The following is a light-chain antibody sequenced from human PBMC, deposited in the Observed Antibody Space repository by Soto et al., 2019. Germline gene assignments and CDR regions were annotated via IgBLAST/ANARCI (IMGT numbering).Light chain of an antibody. V-gene: IGKV3-20*01. CDR2: GAS. J-gene: IGKJ3*01. CDR3: QQYGSSPVT. Sequence: ESVMTQSRDTLSLAPGDRATIYCLASQSVNSNHIAWYQQKPGQAPRLLIYGASSRATGIPDRFSGSGSGTGFTLTISRLEPEDFAVYYCQQYGSSPVTFGPGTKVDIK. CDR1: QSVNSNH.